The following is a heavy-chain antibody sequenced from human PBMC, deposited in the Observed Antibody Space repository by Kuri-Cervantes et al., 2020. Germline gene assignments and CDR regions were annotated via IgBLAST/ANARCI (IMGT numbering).Heavy chain of an antibody. Sequence: ASVKVSCKASGYTFTSYGISWVRQAPGQGLEWMGWVSAYNGNTNYAQKFQGRVTITADESTSTAYMELSSLRSEDTAVYYCAREAFHSSSWHKSDDAFDIWGQGTMVTVSS. V-gene: IGHV1-18*01. CDR2: VSAYNGNT. J-gene: IGHJ3*02. CDR3: AREAFHSSSWHKSDDAFDI. D-gene: IGHD6-13*01. CDR1: GYTFTSYG.